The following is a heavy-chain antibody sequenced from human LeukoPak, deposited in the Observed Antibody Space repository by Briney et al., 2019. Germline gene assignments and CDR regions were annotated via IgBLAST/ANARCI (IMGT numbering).Heavy chain of an antibody. CDR3: AGALAPYNLHY. CDR2: IGTINTYT. Sequence: GGSLRLSCAASGFTLSDYYMSWIRQAPGKGLEWVSYIGTINTYTNYADSVKGRFTISRDNAKNSLYLQMNSLRAEDTAVYYCAGALAPYNLHYWGQGTLVTVSS. J-gene: IGHJ4*02. D-gene: IGHD1-1*01. CDR1: GFTLSDYY. V-gene: IGHV3-11*03.